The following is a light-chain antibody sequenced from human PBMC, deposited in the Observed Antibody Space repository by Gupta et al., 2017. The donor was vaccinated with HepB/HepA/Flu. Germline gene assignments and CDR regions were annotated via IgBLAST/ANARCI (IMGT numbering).Light chain of an antibody. J-gene: IGLJ2*01. CDR3: ATWDASLNGVV. V-gene: IGLV1-44*01. Sequence: QSVLTQPPSASGTPGQRVTISCSGSSSNIGTNTVNWYQQLPGTAPKLLIYSNKKRPSGVPDRFSGSESGTSASLAISGLQSDDVADYYCATWDASLNGVVFGGGTKLTGL. CDR1: SSNIGTNT. CDR2: SNK.